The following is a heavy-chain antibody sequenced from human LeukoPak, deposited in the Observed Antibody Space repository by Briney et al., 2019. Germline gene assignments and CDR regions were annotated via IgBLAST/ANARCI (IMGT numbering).Heavy chain of an antibody. CDR1: GGTFSSYT. CDR2: VIPIFGTA. CDR3: ASGNEPKEDYFDY. J-gene: IGHJ4*02. D-gene: IGHD1-1*01. V-gene: IGHV1-69*13. Sequence: SVKVSCKASGGTFSSYTITWVRQAPGQGLEWMGGVIPIFGTANYAQKFQGRVTIAADESTSTAYMELSSLRSEDTAVYYCASGNEPKEDYFDYWGQGTLVTVSS.